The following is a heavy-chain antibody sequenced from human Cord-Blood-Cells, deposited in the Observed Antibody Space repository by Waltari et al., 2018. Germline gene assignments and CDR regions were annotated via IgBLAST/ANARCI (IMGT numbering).Heavy chain of an antibody. CDR1: GGSISSYY. D-gene: IGHD3-3*01. V-gene: IGHV4-59*01. J-gene: IGHJ6*03. CDR2: IYYSGST. Sequence: QVQLQESGPGLVKPSETLSLTCTVSGGSISSYYWSWIRQPPGKGLEWIGYIYYSGSTNDNPSLKSRVTISVDTSKNQFSLKLSSVTAADTAVYYCARVRPRYDFWSGYWDGYYYYMDVWGKGTTVTVSS. CDR3: ARVRPRYDFWSGYWDGYYYYMDV.